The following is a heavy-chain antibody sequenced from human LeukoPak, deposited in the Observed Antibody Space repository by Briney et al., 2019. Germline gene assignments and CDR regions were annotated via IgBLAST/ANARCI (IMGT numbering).Heavy chain of an antibody. CDR2: INPSGGST. CDR3: ARGRLSTVVSPLWD. V-gene: IGHV1-46*01. CDR1: GYTFISYY. J-gene: IGHJ4*02. D-gene: IGHD4-23*01. Sequence: ASVKVSCKAFGYTFISYYMNWVRQAPGQGLEWMGIINPSGGSTSYAQKFQGRVTMTRDTSTSTVYMELSSLRSEDTAVYYCARGRLSTVVSPLWDWGQGTLVTVPS.